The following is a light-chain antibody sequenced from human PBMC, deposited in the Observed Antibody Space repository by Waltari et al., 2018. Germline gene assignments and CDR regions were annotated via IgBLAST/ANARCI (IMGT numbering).Light chain of an antibody. V-gene: IGKV1D-12*01. CDR1: QDVARC. J-gene: IGKJ3*01. Sequence: DIQMTQSPFSVSASVGDRVTITCRASQDVARCLAWYQQKPGKAPNLLIYAASSLHSGVPSRFSGSGSGTDFTLTISSLQPDDFATYYCQQANSFPPTFGPGTTVDIK. CDR3: QQANSFPPT. CDR2: AAS.